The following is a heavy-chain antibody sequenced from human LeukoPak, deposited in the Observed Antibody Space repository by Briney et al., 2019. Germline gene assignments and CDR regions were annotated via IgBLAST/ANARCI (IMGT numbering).Heavy chain of an antibody. D-gene: IGHD1-26*01. CDR3: AREGGGSYVPSWFDP. J-gene: IGHJ5*02. CDR1: GFTFSSYA. Sequence: GRSLRLSRAASGFTFSSYAMHWVRQAPGKGLEWVAVISYDGSNKYYADSVKGRFTISRDNSKNTLYLQMNSLRAEDTAVYYCAREGGGSYVPSWFDPWGQGTLVTVSS. CDR2: ISYDGSNK. V-gene: IGHV3-30-3*01.